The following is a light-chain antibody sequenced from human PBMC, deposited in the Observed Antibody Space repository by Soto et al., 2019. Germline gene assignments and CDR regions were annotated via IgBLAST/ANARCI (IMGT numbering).Light chain of an antibody. CDR2: GNR. V-gene: IGLV1-40*01. CDR1: SSNIGAGYD. J-gene: IGLJ1*01. Sequence: QPVLTQPPSVSGAPGQRVTISCTGSSSNIGAGYDVHWYQQLPGTAPKLLIHGNRDRPSGVPDRFSGSKSGTSASLAITGLQAEDEADYYCQSYDSSLSGYVFGTGTKVTVL. CDR3: QSYDSSLSGYV.